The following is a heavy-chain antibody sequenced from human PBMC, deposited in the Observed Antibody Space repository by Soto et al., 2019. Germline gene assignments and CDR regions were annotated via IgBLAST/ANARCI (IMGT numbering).Heavy chain of an antibody. D-gene: IGHD3-10*01. CDR1: GFTFDDYA. CDR2: ISWNSGSI. CDR3: AKGSVPKKWFGPVFDY. J-gene: IGHJ4*02. V-gene: IGHV3-9*01. Sequence: GGSLRLSCAASGFTFDDYAMHWVRQAPGKGLEWVSGISWNSGSIGYADSVKGRFTISRDNAKNSLYLQMNSLRAEDTALYYCAKGSVPKKWFGPVFDYWGQGTLVTVSS.